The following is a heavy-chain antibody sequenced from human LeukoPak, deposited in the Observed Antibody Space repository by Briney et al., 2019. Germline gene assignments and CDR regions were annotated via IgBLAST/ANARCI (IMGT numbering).Heavy chain of an antibody. J-gene: IGHJ4*02. CDR2: ISSSRTTI. D-gene: IGHD6-19*01. CDR3: AAISHIEVADY. Sequence: GGSLRLSCAASGFIFSDYSMTWVRQAPGKGLEWVSYISSSRTTIKYADSVKGRFTISRDNAKNSLYLQMNSLRAEDTAVYYCAAISHIEVADYWGQGTLVTASS. CDR1: GFIFSDYS. V-gene: IGHV3-48*01.